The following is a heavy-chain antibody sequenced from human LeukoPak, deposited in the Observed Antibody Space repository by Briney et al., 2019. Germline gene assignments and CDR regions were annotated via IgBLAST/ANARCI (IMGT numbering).Heavy chain of an antibody. V-gene: IGHV4-59*01. Sequence: SETLSLTCTVSGGSISSYYWSWIRQPPGKGLEWIGYIYYSGSTNYNPSLKSRVTISVDTSKNQFSLKLSSVTAAGTAVYYCARGFWGSGSHPYWGQGTLVTVSS. J-gene: IGHJ4*02. CDR1: GGSISSYY. D-gene: IGHD3-10*01. CDR3: ARGFWGSGSHPY. CDR2: IYYSGST.